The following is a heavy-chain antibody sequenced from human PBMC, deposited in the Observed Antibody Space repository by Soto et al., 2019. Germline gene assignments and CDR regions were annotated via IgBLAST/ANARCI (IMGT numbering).Heavy chain of an antibody. J-gene: IGHJ6*03. CDR3: ARDPAAGPFWFGYMDV. CDR1: GFTVSSNY. Sequence: GGSLRLSCAASGFTVSSNYMSWVRQAPGKGLEWVSVIYSGGSTYYADSVKGRFTISRDNSKNTLYLQMNSLRAEDTAVYYCARDPAAGPFWFGYMDVWGKGTTVTVSS. CDR2: IYSGGST. V-gene: IGHV3-66*01. D-gene: IGHD6-13*01.